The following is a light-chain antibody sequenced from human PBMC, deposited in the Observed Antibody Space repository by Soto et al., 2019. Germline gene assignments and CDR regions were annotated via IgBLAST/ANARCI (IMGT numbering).Light chain of an antibody. J-gene: IGLJ2*01. V-gene: IGLV2-23*02. CDR1: SSDVGSYNL. CDR3: CSYAGSSWV. Sequence: QSALTQTASVSGSPGLSVTISFTGTSSDVGSYNLFSCYQQHPCKAPNLMIYEVSKRPSVVSNRFSGSKSGNTASPTIAGLQADEEADYYCCSYAGSSWVFGGGTKPPVL. CDR2: EVS.